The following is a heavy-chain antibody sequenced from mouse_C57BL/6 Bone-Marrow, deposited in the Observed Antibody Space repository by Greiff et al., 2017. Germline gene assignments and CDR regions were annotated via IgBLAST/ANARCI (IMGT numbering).Heavy chain of an antibody. Sequence: EVMLVESGGGLVQPGGSMKLSCVASGFTFSNYWMNWVRQSPEKGLEWVAQIRLKSDNYATHYAESVKGRFTITREDSKSSVYLQMNNLRAEDTGIYYCTDYYGSDYWGQGTTLTVSS. CDR2: IRLKSDNYAT. D-gene: IGHD1-1*01. V-gene: IGHV6-3*01. CDR3: TDYYGSDY. CDR1: GFTFSNYW. J-gene: IGHJ2*01.